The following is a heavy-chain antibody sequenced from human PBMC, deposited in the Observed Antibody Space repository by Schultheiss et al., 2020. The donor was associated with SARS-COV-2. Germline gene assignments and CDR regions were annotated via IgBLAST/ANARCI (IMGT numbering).Heavy chain of an antibody. CDR3: AKGRYGDYGPYYFDY. D-gene: IGHD4-17*01. V-gene: IGHV3-30*04. J-gene: IGHJ4*02. CDR2: ISYDGSNK. Sequence: GGSLRLSCAASGFTFSSYAMSWVRQAPGKGLEWVAVISYDGSNKYYADSVKGRFTISRDNSKNTLYLQMNSLRAEDTAVYYCAKGRYGDYGPYYFDYWGQGTLVTVSS. CDR1: GFTFSSYA.